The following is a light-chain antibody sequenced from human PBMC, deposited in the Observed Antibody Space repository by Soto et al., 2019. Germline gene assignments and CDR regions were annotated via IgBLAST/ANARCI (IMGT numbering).Light chain of an antibody. J-gene: IGKJ2*01. V-gene: IGKV1-16*01. CDR3: QQYNSLYT. Sequence: DIQMTQSPSSLSASQGDRVTISCRASQNINNNLNWYRQKPGKAPNLLIYAASSLKSGVPSRFSGSGSETEFTLTISSLQPDDSATYYCQQYNSLYTLGQGTKVDI. CDR1: QNINNN. CDR2: AAS.